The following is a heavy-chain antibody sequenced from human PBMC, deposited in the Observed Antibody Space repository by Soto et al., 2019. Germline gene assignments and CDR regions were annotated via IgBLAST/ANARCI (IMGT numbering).Heavy chain of an antibody. J-gene: IGHJ4*02. D-gene: IGHD3-3*01. CDR1: GFTFTDSW. CDR2: INNDGSRT. V-gene: IGHV3-74*01. Sequence: EVQLVESGGGLVQPGGSLRLYCVVSGFTFTDSWMYWVRQVPGEGLVWVSFINNDGSRTNYADSVKGRFTISRDNAKNTLYLQMNSLRAEDTAMYYCGKSRWSGSSLIDYWGQGTLVTVSS. CDR3: GKSRWSGSSLIDY.